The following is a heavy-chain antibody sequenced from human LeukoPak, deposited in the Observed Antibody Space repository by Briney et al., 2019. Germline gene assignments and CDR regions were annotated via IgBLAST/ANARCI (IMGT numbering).Heavy chain of an antibody. J-gene: IGHJ4*02. V-gene: IGHV3-30*18. CDR2: ISYDGSNK. CDR1: GFTFSSYG. CDR3: AKGQVIIDY. Sequence: GGSLGLSCAASGFTFSSYGMHWVRQAPGKGLEWVAVISYDGSNKYYADSVKGRFTISRDNSKNTLYLQMNSLRAEDTAVYYCAKGQVIIDYWGQGTLVTVSS.